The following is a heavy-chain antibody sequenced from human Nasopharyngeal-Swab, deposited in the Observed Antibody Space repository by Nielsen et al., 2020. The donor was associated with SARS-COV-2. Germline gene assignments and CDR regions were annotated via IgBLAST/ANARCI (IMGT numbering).Heavy chain of an antibody. D-gene: IGHD6-19*01. V-gene: IGHV3-30*04. CDR3: ARDRSGWYLDY. CDR1: GFSFSNYA. Sequence: GESLKISCAASGFSFSNYAMHWVRQAPGKGLEWVAVISYDGSNKYYADSVKGRFTISRDNSKNTLYLQMNSLRAEDTAVYYCARDRSGWYLDYWGQGTLVTVSS. CDR2: ISYDGSNK. J-gene: IGHJ4*02.